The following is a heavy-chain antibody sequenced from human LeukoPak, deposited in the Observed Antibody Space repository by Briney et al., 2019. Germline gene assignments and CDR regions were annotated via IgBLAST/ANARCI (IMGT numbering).Heavy chain of an antibody. V-gene: IGHV4-34*01. CDR1: GGSFSGYY. CDR3: ARLLRGNSGGKF. CDR2: INHSGST. Sequence: SETLSLTCAVYGGSFSGYYWSWIRQPPGKGLEWIGEINHSGSTNYNPSLKSRVTISVDTSKNQFSLKLSSVTAADTAVYYCARLLRGNSGGKFWGQGTLVTVSS. J-gene: IGHJ4*02. D-gene: IGHD2-15*01.